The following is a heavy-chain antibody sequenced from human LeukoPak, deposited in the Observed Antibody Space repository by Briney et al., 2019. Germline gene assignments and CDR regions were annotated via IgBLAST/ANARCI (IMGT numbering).Heavy chain of an antibody. CDR1: GGSISSYY. D-gene: IGHD2-15*01. CDR3: ARQGCSGGSCYSPDTRYAFDI. Sequence: SETLSLTCTVSGGSISSYYWSWIRQPPGKGLEWIGYIYYSGSINYNPSLKSRVTISVDTSKNQFSLKLCSVTAADTAVYYCARQGCSGGSCYSPDTRYAFDIWGQGTMVTVSS. J-gene: IGHJ3*02. CDR2: IYYSGSI. V-gene: IGHV4-59*08.